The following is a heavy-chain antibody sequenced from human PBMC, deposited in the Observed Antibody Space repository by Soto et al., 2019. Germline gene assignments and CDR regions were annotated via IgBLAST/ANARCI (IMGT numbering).Heavy chain of an antibody. Sequence: PGGSLRLSCAASGFTFSNAWMSWVRQAPGKGLEWVGRIKGEADGGTTDYAAPVKGRITISRDHSKDTLYLHMNSLKTEDTAVYYCTTGLSNGYYNFDYWGQGTPVNVPQ. CDR3: TTGLSNGYYNFDY. V-gene: IGHV3-15*01. CDR1: GFTFSNAW. J-gene: IGHJ4*02. CDR2: IKGEADGGTT. D-gene: IGHD3-22*01.